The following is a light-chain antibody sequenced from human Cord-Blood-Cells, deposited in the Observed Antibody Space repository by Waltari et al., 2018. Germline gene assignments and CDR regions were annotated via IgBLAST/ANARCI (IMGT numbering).Light chain of an antibody. CDR3: CSHAGSSTWV. CDR2: EGR. J-gene: IGLJ3*02. CDR1: SSDVGSYNL. V-gene: IGLV2-23*01. Sequence: QSALTQPASVSGSPGQSITISCTGTSSDVGSYNLVSWYQQHPGQAPKLMFYEGRTGPSGVFNRFSGSKSGNTSSLTISGLQAEDEADYYCCSHAGSSTWVFGGGTKLTVL.